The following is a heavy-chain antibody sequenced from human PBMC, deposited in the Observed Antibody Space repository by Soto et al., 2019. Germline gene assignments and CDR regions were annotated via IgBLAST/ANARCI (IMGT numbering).Heavy chain of an antibody. D-gene: IGHD1-1*01. CDR1: GDSVSSNSAA. J-gene: IGHJ6*03. CDR3: ARDHPSGTTDLYYYYYMDV. CDR2: TYYRSKWYN. Sequence: SQTLSLTCAISGDSVSSNSAAWNWIRQSPSRGLEWLGRTYYRSKWYNDYAVSVKSRITINPDTSKNQFSLQLNSVTPEDTAVYYCARDHPSGTTDLYYYYYMDVWGKGTTVTVSS. V-gene: IGHV6-1*01.